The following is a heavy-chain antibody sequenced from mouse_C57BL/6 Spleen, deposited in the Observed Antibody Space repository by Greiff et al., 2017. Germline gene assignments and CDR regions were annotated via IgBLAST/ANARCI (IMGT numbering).Heavy chain of an antibody. Sequence: VQLQQSGAELARPGASVKLSCKASGYTFTSYGISWVKQRTGQGLEWIGEIYPRSGNTYYNEKFKGKATLTADKSSSTAYMELRSLTSEDSAVYFCAREGPLLLREGHYAMDYWGQGTSVTVSS. CDR1: GYTFTSYG. CDR3: AREGPLLLREGHYAMDY. V-gene: IGHV1-81*01. J-gene: IGHJ4*01. CDR2: IYPRSGNT. D-gene: IGHD1-1*01.